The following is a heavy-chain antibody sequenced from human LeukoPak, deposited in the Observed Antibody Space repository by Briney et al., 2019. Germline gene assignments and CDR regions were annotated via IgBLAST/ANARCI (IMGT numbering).Heavy chain of an antibody. D-gene: IGHD1-26*01. Sequence: SGGSLRLSCAASGFTFSDYYMSWIRPAPGKGLEWVSYISSSSDYTNYADSVKGRFTISRDNAKNSLYLQMNSLRAEETAVYYCARSGSGSYFDYWGQGTLVTVFS. J-gene: IGHJ4*02. CDR3: ARSGSGSYFDY. V-gene: IGHV3-11*03. CDR2: ISSSSDYT. CDR1: GFTFSDYY.